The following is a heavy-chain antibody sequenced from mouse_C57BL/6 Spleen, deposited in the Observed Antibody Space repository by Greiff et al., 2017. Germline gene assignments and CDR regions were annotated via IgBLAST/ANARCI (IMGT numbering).Heavy chain of an antibody. J-gene: IGHJ4*01. CDR1: GYTFTDYY. CDR3: AREPGVYARDY. V-gene: IGHV1-76*01. Sequence: QVQLQQSGAELVRPGASVKLSCKASGYTFTDYYINWVKQRPGQGLEWIARIYPGSGNTYYNEKFKGKATLTAEKSSSTAYMQLSSLTSEDSAVYFCAREPGVYARDYWGQGTSVTVSS. CDR2: IYPGSGNT.